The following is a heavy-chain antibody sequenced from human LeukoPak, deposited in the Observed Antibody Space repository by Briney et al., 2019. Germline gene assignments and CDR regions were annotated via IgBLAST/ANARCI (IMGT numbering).Heavy chain of an antibody. Sequence: GGSLRLSCAASGFTFSSHWMHWVRQAPGKGLVWVSRINSDWSSTNYADSVKGRFTISRDNAKNTVYLQMNSLRAEDTAVYYCRTGKDALDIWGQGTMVTVSS. CDR2: INSDWSST. D-gene: IGHD1-14*01. J-gene: IGHJ3*02. CDR3: RTGKDALDI. V-gene: IGHV3-74*01. CDR1: GFTFSSHW.